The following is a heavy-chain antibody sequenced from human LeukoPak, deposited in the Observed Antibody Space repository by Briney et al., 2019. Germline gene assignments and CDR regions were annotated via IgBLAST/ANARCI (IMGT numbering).Heavy chain of an antibody. CDR1: GFTFSRSW. CDR2: INTDGSST. Sequence: GGSLRLSCAASGFTFSRSWMHWVRQAPGQGLMWVSRINTDGSSTAYADSVKGRFTISRDNAKNTLYLQMNSLRAEDTAVYYCAREGHNLWFGTGFDFWGQGTLVTVSS. D-gene: IGHD3-10*01. CDR3: AREGHNLWFGTGFDF. J-gene: IGHJ4*02. V-gene: IGHV3-74*01.